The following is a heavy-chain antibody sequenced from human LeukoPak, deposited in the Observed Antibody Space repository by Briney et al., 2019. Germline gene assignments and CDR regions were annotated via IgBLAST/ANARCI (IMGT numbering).Heavy chain of an antibody. CDR2: IKQDGSEK. CDR1: GFPSSSFW. J-gene: IGHJ4*02. Sequence: GASLRLSCTASGFPSSSFWMSWVREAPGKALDCVPNIKQDGSEKYYVDSVKGRFTISRDNAKNSLYLQMNSLRAEDTAVYYCARESSSWSFDYWGQGTLVTVSS. D-gene: IGHD6-13*01. V-gene: IGHV3-7*03. CDR3: ARESSSWSFDY.